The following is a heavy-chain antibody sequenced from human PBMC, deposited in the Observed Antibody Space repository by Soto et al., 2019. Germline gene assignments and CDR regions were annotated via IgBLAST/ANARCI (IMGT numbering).Heavy chain of an antibody. CDR3: ARTETYYYYYGMDV. V-gene: IGHV1-2*04. J-gene: IGHJ6*02. CDR1: GYTFTGYY. CDR2: INPNSGGT. Sequence: ASVKVSCKASGYTFTGYYMHWVRQAPGQGLEWMEWINPNSGGTNYAQKFQGWVTMTRDTSISTAYMELSRLRSDDTAVYYCARTETYYYYYGMDVWGQGNTVTVSS.